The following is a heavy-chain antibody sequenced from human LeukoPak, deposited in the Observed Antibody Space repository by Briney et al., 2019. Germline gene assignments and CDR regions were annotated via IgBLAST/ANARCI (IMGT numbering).Heavy chain of an antibody. CDR3: AVRLKYSSSWYGRGRGTFDY. V-gene: IGHV3-9*01. D-gene: IGHD6-13*01. J-gene: IGHJ4*02. CDR1: GFTLDDYT. Sequence: GGSLRLSCAPPGFTLDDYTMHCVREALGKGLEWVSRISCNIGSIGYADSVKGGFTISKDNAKNSLYLQMNSLRAEDTALYYCAVRLKYSSSWYGRGRGTFDYWGQGTLVTVSS. CDR2: ISCNIGSI.